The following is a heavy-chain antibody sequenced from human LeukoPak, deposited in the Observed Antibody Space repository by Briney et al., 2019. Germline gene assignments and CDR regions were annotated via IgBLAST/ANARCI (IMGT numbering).Heavy chain of an antibody. D-gene: IGHD4-23*01. J-gene: IGHJ4*02. CDR2: INADNGDT. V-gene: IGHV1-3*01. CDR3: ARVPTTVDTNFYF. Sequence: ASVKVSCKASGYTFTSYAINWVRQAPGQRLEWMGWINADNGDTKYSQNFQGRVTITRDTSASTAYMELNSLRSEDTAVYYCARVPTTVDTNFYFRGQGTLVPVS. CDR1: GYTFTSYA.